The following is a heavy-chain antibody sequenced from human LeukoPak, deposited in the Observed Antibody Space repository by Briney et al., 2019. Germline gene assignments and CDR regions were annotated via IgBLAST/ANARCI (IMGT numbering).Heavy chain of an antibody. CDR3: ARARTWIQLWLPLDY. CDR2: ISSNGGST. J-gene: IGHJ4*02. Sequence: PGGSLRLSCAASGFTFSSYAMHWVRQAPGKGLEYVSAISSNGGSTYYANSVKGRFTISRDNSKNTLYLQMGSLRAEDMAVYYCARARTWIQLWLPLDYWGQGTLVTVSS. D-gene: IGHD5-18*01. CDR1: GFTFSSYA. V-gene: IGHV3-64*01.